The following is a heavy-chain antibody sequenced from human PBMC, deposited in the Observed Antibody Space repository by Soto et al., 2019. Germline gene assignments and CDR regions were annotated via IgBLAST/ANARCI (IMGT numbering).Heavy chain of an antibody. J-gene: IGHJ1*01. CDR3: ARGSNSSSWYRYFQH. CDR2: ISSSSSYI. Sequence: GGSLRLSCAASGFTFSSYSMNWVHQAPGKGLEWVSSISSSSSYIYYADSVKGRFTISRDNAKNSLYLQMNSLRAEDTAVYYCARGSNSSSWYRYFQHWGQGTLVTVSS. D-gene: IGHD6-13*01. CDR1: GFTFSSYS. V-gene: IGHV3-21*01.